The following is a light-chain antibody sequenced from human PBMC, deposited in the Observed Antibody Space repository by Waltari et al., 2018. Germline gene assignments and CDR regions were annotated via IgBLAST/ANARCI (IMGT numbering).Light chain of an antibody. CDR1: ESVRRS. V-gene: IGKV3-20*01. J-gene: IGKJ1*01. Sequence: IVLTQSPGTLSLSPGERATLSCRASESVRRSLAWYQQKPGQAPRLLIYDASSRATGIPDRFSGSGSGTDFSLSISRLEPEEFAVYYCQHYVSLPATFGQGTKVEIK. CDR2: DAS. CDR3: QHYVSLPAT.